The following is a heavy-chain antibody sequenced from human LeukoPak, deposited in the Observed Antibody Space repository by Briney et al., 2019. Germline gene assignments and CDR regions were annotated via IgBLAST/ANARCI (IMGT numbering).Heavy chain of an antibody. CDR3: ARHVKGIAAASTNYGMDV. D-gene: IGHD6-13*01. CDR2: IYPGDSDT. CDR1: GYSFTSYW. Sequence: GESLKISCNGSGYSFTSYWIGWVRQMPGKGLEWMGIIYPGDSDTRYSPSFQGQVTISADKPISTAYLQWSSLKASDTAMYYCARHVKGIAAASTNYGMDVWGQGTTVTVSS. V-gene: IGHV5-51*01. J-gene: IGHJ6*02.